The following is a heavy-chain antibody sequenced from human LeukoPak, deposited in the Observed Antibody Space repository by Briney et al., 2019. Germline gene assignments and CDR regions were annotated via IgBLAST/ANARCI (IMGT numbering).Heavy chain of an antibody. V-gene: IGHV3-30*04. CDR2: ISFDGSNE. Sequence: GRSLRLSCTASGFTFSYYAINWVRQAPGKGLERVAFISFDGSNEYYAESLKGRFTISRDNANNLLYLQMNSLRGEDTAVYYCTRDRSRAEDDWGQGTLVTVSS. CDR1: GFTFSYYA. CDR3: TRDRSRAEDD. J-gene: IGHJ4*02. D-gene: IGHD1-14*01.